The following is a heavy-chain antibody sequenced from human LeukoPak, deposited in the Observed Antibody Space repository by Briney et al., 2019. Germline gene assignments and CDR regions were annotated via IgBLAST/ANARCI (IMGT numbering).Heavy chain of an antibody. V-gene: IGHV3-23*01. Sequence: GGSLRLSCAASGFIFRNFAMSWVRQAPGKGVDWVSGLSVGGEKTFYAGSVKGRFTISRDDSNATLFLQMNSLRIEDTAVYYCAKDIEHFDSWGQGTLVTVSP. CDR1: GFIFRNFA. CDR2: LSVGGEKT. CDR3: AKDIEHFDS. J-gene: IGHJ4*02. D-gene: IGHD3-16*02.